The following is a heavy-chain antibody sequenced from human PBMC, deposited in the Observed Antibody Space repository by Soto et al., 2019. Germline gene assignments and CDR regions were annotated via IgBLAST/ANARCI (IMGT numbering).Heavy chain of an antibody. J-gene: IGHJ4*02. CDR2: IIPIFGTA. V-gene: IGHV1-69*13. D-gene: IGHD6-13*01. CDR3: ASGGAAAAGTGY. Sequence: TSVKVSCKASGGTFSSYAISWVRQAPGQGLEWMGGIIPIFGTANYAQKFQGRVTITADESTSTAYMELSSLRSEDTAVYYCASGGAAAAGTGYWGQGTLVTVSS. CDR1: GGTFSSYA.